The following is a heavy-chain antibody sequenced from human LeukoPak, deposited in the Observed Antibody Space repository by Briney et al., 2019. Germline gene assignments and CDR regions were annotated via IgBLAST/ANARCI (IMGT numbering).Heavy chain of an antibody. CDR2: IRYDGSNK. CDR3: LLVDDAFDI. Sequence: MHWVRQAPGKGLEWVAFIRYDGSNKYYADSVKGRFTISRDNSKNTLYLQMNSLRAEDTAVYYCLLVDDAFDIWGQGTMVTVSS. D-gene: IGHD2-15*01. J-gene: IGHJ3*02. V-gene: IGHV3-30*02.